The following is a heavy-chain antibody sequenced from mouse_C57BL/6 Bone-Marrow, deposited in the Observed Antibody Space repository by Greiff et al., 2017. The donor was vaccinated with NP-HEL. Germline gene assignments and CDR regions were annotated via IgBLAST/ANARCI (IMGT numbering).Heavy chain of an antibody. D-gene: IGHD2-5*01. CDR3: ARVYYSNRFAY. V-gene: IGHV1-50*01. CDR2: IDPSDSYT. Sequence: QVQLQQSGAELVKPGASVKLSCKASGYTFTSYWMQWVKQRPGQGLEWIGEIDPSDSYTNYNQKFKGKATLTVDTSSSTAYMQLSSLTSEDSAVYYCARVYYSNRFAYWGQGTLVTVSA. CDR1: GYTFTSYW. J-gene: IGHJ3*01.